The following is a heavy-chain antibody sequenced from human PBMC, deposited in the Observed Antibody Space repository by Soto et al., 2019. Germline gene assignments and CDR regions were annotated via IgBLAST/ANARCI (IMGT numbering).Heavy chain of an antibody. V-gene: IGHV1-3*01. CDR2: INAGNGNT. Sequence: ASVKVSCKASGYTFTSYAMHWVRQAPGQRLEWMGWINAGNGNTKYSQKFQGRVTITRDTSASTAYMELSSLRSEDTAVYYCAGERSYYDSSGYYDPWGQGTLVTVSS. J-gene: IGHJ5*02. CDR3: AGERSYYDSSGYYDP. CDR1: GYTFTSYA. D-gene: IGHD3-22*01.